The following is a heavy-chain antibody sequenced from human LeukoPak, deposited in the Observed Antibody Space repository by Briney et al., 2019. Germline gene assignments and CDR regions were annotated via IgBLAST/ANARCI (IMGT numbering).Heavy chain of an antibody. D-gene: IGHD2-15*01. J-gene: IGHJ5*02. CDR2: IYYSGSA. Sequence: SETLSLTCTVSGGSITSYYWSWVRQPPGKGLKWIVYIYYSGSANYNPSLKSRVTISVDTSKNQFSLKLSSVTAADTAVYYCARAPPGYCSGGSCYRWFDPWGQGTLVTVSS. CDR3: ARAPPGYCSGGSCYRWFDP. CDR1: GGSITSYY. V-gene: IGHV4-59*01.